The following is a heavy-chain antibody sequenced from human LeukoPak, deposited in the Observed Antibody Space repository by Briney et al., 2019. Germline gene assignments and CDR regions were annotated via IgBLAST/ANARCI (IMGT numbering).Heavy chain of an antibody. Sequence: GGSLRLSCAASGFTFSNYDMNWVRQAPGKGLEWVSSISGSSTYRYYADSVKGRFIISRDNAKNSLYLQMNSLRAEDTAVYYCAREAEDGWLLPDYWGQGTLVTVSS. V-gene: IGHV3-21*01. CDR2: ISGSSTYR. CDR1: GFTFSNYD. J-gene: IGHJ4*02. CDR3: AREAEDGWLLPDY. D-gene: IGHD5-24*01.